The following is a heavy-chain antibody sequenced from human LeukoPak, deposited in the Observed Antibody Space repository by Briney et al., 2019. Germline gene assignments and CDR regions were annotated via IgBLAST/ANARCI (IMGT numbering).Heavy chain of an antibody. J-gene: IGHJ3*02. Sequence: PSETLSLTCTVSGGSFNSYYWSWIRQPPGKGLEWIGYIYYSGSTNYNPSLKSRVTISVATSKNLFSLKLSSVTAADTAVYYCARRYSSWTHDAFDIWGQGTMVTVSS. CDR2: IYYSGST. CDR3: ARRYSSWTHDAFDI. V-gene: IGHV4-59*08. CDR1: GGSFNSYY. D-gene: IGHD6-6*01.